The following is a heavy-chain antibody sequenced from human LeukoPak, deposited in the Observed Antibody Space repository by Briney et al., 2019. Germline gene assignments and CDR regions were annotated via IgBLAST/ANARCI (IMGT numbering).Heavy chain of an antibody. CDR3: AKGAGYSGHDLSSYFDY. CDR1: EFTFSSYA. J-gene: IGHJ4*02. D-gene: IGHD5-12*01. V-gene: IGHV3-23*01. CDR2: SSGSAGGT. Sequence: GGSLRLSCAASEFTFSSYAMSWVREAQGKGMDWGSASSGSAGGTYYADAVKGRFTISRDNSKNTLYLLMHSLRAEDTAVYYCAKGAGYSGHDLSSYFDYWGQGILVTVSS.